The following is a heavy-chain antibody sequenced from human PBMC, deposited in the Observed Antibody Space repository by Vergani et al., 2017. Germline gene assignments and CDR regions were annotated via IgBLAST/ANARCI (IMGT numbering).Heavy chain of an antibody. D-gene: IGHD3-16*01. CDR2: ISAYNGTT. CDR1: GYTFRTNY. V-gene: IGHV1-18*04. J-gene: IGHJ5*02. Sequence: QVQLVQSGGEEEKPGASVKVSCKASGYTFRTNYRSWVRQAPGQGLKWMRWISAYNGTTKYTPKFQGRVTMTTDTSTTTAYLELRSLTSDDTAVYYCARTSXPYVGEEYIWFDPWGQGTLVTVSS. CDR3: ARTSXPYVGEEYIWFDP.